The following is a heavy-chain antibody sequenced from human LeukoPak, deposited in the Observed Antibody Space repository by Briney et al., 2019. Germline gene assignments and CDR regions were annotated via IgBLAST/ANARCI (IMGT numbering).Heavy chain of an antibody. J-gene: IGHJ4*02. Sequence: GGSLRLSCAAPGFTFTTYAMSWVRQAPGKGLEWVSAISGGAGSIYYADSVKGRFTISRDNSKDTLYLQMNSLRAEDTAIYYCAKDRGYWGQGTLVTVSS. CDR3: AKDRGY. D-gene: IGHD5-24*01. V-gene: IGHV3-23*01. CDR1: GFTFTTYA. CDR2: ISGGAGSI.